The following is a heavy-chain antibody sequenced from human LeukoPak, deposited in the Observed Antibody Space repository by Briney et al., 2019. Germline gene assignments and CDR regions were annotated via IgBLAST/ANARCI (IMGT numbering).Heavy chain of an antibody. CDR3: ARDLSRGVNYYAMDV. CDR1: GFTFSSYA. V-gene: IGHV3-48*04. CDR2: ISSGGGTI. Sequence: GGSLRLSCAASGFTFSSYAMSWVRQAPGKGLEWISYISSGGGTIYYADFVKGRFTISRDNANNSLYLQMNSLRAEDTAVYYCARDLSRGVNYYAMDVWGQGTTVTVSS. J-gene: IGHJ6*02. D-gene: IGHD2-8*02.